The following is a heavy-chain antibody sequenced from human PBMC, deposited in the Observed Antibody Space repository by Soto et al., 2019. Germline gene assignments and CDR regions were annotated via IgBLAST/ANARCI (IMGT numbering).Heavy chain of an antibody. J-gene: IGHJ3*02. CDR1: GYSFTSYW. Sequence: GESLKISCKGSGYSFTSYWIGWVRQMPGKGLEWMGIIYPGDSDTRYSPSFQGQVTISADKSISTAYLQWSSLKASDTAMYYCASQGITMIVVDDAFDIWGQGTMVTVS. CDR2: IYPGDSDT. D-gene: IGHD3-22*01. V-gene: IGHV5-51*01. CDR3: ASQGITMIVVDDAFDI.